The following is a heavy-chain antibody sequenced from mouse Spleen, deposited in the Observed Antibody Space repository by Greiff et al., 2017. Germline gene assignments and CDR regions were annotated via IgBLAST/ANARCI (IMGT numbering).Heavy chain of an antibody. CDR3: ARRGGKGAMDY. V-gene: IGHV5-9-1*01. CDR2: ISSGGSYT. Sequence: EVMLVDSGGGLVKPGGSLKLSCAASGFTFSSYAMSWVRQTPEKRLEWVATISSGGSYTYYPDSVKGRFTISRDNAKNTLYLQMSSLRSEDTAMYYCARRGGKGAMDYWGQGTTLTVSS. CDR1: GFTFSSYA. D-gene: IGHD1-1*02. J-gene: IGHJ2*01.